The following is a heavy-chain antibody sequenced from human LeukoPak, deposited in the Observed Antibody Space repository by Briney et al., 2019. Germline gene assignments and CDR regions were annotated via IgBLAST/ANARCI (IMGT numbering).Heavy chain of an antibody. CDR3: ARSGYFDWKAPYY. V-gene: IGHV3-11*01. Sequence: PGGSLRLSCAASGFTFSDYYMSWIRKAPGKGLEWVSYISSRGRTRYYADSVKGRFTISRGNDKNSVYLRVNSRRGEDTAVYYCARSGYFDWKAPYYWGQGTLVTVSS. D-gene: IGHD3-9*01. CDR2: ISSRGRTR. J-gene: IGHJ4*02. CDR1: GFTFSDYY.